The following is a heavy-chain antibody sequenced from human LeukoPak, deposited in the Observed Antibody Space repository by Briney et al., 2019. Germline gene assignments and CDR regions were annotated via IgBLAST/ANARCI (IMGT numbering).Heavy chain of an antibody. Sequence: GGSLRLSCAASGFTFSSYWMSWVRQAPGKGLEWVANIKQDGSEKYYVDSVKGRFTISRDNAKNTLYLQMNSLRAEDTAVYYCARGPYYYDSSGYYPLNWGQGTLVTVSS. CDR3: ARGPYYYDSSGYYPLN. CDR1: GFTFSSYW. V-gene: IGHV3-7*04. CDR2: IKQDGSEK. D-gene: IGHD3-22*01. J-gene: IGHJ4*02.